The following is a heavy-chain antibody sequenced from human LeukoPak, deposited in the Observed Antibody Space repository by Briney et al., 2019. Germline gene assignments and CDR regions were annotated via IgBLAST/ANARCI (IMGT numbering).Heavy chain of an antibody. CDR3: ARLEMATVYFDY. D-gene: IGHD5-24*01. CDR1: GGSISSGGYS. J-gene: IGHJ4*02. Sequence: KPSETLSLTCAVSGGSISSGGYSWSWIRQPPGKGLEWIGYIYHSGSTYYNPSLKSRVTISVDRSKNQFSLKLSSVTAADTAVYYCARLEMATVYFDYWGQGTLVTVSS. CDR2: IYHSGST. V-gene: IGHV4-30-2*01.